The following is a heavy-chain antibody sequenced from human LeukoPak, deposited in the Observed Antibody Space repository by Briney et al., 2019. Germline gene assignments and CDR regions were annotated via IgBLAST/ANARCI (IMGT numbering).Heavy chain of an antibody. D-gene: IGHD3-22*01. CDR2: MNPNSGNT. V-gene: IGHV1-8*01. Sequence: GASVKVSCKASGYIVTSYDINWVRQTTGQGLEWMGWMNPNSGNTVYAQKFQGRVTMTRNTSISTAYMELSSLRSEDTAVYYCARSYDSSGYYPIDYWGQGTLVTVSS. CDR3: ARSYDSSGYYPIDY. CDR1: GYIVTSYD. J-gene: IGHJ4*02.